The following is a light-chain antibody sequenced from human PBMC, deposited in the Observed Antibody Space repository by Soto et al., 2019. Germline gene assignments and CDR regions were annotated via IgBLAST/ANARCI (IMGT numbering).Light chain of an antibody. Sequence: DIQMNQSPSTLSASIGDSVTLTCRASQIIARWLAWYQQKPGKAPNLVIYDATKLQSHVPSRLSATAFGAKLTLTIRGRQAEDFATYYCLQYNTFPHSFAQG. V-gene: IGKV1-5*01. CDR3: LQYNTFPHS. J-gene: IGKJ2*03. CDR1: QIIARW. CDR2: DAT.